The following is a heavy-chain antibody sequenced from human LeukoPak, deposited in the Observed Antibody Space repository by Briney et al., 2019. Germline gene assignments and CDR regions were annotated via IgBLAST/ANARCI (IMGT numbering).Heavy chain of an antibody. CDR2: IRYDGSNK. Sequence: PGGSLRLSCAASGFTFSSYGMHWVRQAPGKGLEWVAFIRYDGSNKYYADSVKGRFTISRDNSKNTLYLQMNSLRAEDTAVYYCAKDRVPTVKTRSTYFDYWGQGTLVTVSS. V-gene: IGHV3-30*02. CDR1: GFTFSSYG. CDR3: AKDRVPTVKTRSTYFDY. D-gene: IGHD4-23*01. J-gene: IGHJ4*02.